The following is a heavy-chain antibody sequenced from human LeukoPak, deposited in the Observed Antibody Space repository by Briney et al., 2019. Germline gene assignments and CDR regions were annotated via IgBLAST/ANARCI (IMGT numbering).Heavy chain of an antibody. CDR2: ISSSSSYI. J-gene: IGHJ6*02. D-gene: IGHD6-13*01. CDR1: GFTFSSYS. Sequence: PGGSLRLSCAASGFTFSSYSMNWVRQAPGKGLEWVSSISSSSSYIYYADSVKGRFTISRDNAKNSLYLQMNSLRAEDTAVYYCARAYSIAAGRQLVRGYFYGMDVWGQGTTVTVSS. V-gene: IGHV3-21*01. CDR3: ARAYSIAAGRQLVRGYFYGMDV.